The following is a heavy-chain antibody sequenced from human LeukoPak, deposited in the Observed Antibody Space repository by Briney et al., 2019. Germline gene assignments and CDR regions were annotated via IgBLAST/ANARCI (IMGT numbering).Heavy chain of an antibody. CDR2: ISSSSSYI. Sequence: GGSLRLSCAASGFTFSSYSMNWVRQAPGKGLEWVSSISSSSSYIYYADSVKGRFTISRDNAKNSLYLQMNSLRAEDTAVYYCTTVRSYDSRDFDYWGQGTLVTVSS. D-gene: IGHD3-16*01. J-gene: IGHJ4*02. CDR3: TTVRSYDSRDFDY. CDR1: GFTFSSYS. V-gene: IGHV3-21*01.